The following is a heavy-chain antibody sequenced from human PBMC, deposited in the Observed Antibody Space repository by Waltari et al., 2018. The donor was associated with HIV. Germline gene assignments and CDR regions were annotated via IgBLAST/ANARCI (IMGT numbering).Heavy chain of an antibody. CDR2: MKHSGST. D-gene: IGHD4-17*01. Sequence: QVQLQQWGAGLLKPSETLSLTCAVYGGSFSGYYWSWLRQPPGKGLEWIGEMKHSGSTNTHPPLKSRVTRSVDTSNNQFSLKLSSVTAADTAVYYCARHYTHTVTYPTKYYYYYGMDVWGQGTTVTVSS. V-gene: IGHV4-34*01. CDR3: ARHYTHTVTYPTKYYYYYGMDV. CDR1: GGSFSGYY. J-gene: IGHJ6*02.